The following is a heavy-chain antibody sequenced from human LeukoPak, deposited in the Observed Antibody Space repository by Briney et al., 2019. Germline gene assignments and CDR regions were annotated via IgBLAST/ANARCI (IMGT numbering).Heavy chain of an antibody. Sequence: GGSLRLSCVASGFTFGKYWMSWVRQAPGKGLEWVANIKLDGSEKNFVDSVKGRFTISRDNTKNSLYLQMNSLRAEDTAVFYCARDQYDTWSRRGNFDSWGQGTLVIVSS. J-gene: IGHJ4*02. V-gene: IGHV3-7*03. CDR1: GFTFGKYW. CDR3: ARDQYDTWSRRGNFDS. CDR2: IKLDGSEK. D-gene: IGHD3-3*01.